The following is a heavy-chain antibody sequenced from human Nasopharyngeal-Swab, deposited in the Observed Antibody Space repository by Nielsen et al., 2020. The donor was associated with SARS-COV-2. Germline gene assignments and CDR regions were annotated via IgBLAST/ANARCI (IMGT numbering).Heavy chain of an antibody. CDR3: ARDRPVHCSGGSCYYYYGMDV. J-gene: IGHJ6*02. D-gene: IGHD2-15*01. V-gene: IGHV3-23*01. Sequence: VRQAPGKGLEWVSAISGSGGTTYYADSVKGRFTISRDNSKNTLYLQMNSLRAADTAVYYCARDRPVHCSGGSCYYYYGMDVWGQGTTVTVSS. CDR2: ISGSGGTT.